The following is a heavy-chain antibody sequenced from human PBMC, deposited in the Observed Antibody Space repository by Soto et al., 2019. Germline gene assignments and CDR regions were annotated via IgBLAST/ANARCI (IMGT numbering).Heavy chain of an antibody. V-gene: IGHV3-66*01. CDR2: IYNAGST. J-gene: IGHJ4*02. Sequence: AGSLRLSCAASGLPVRRNYMSWVRQAPGKRLEWVSVIYNAGSTNYADSVKGRFTISRDNSKDTLYLQMNSLRVEDTDVYYCATLGDGYWGQGTLVNVS. CDR3: ATLGDGY. CDR1: GLPVRRNY. D-gene: IGHD2-8*01.